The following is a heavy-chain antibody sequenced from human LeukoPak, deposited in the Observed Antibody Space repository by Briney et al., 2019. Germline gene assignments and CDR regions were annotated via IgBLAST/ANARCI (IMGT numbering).Heavy chain of an antibody. CDR1: GGSISSYY. V-gene: IGHV4-59*01. CDR2: THYSGST. D-gene: IGHD6-19*01. CDR3: ARGNGWYFY. Sequence: SETLSLTCTVSGGSISSYYWSWIRQPPGKGLEWIGYTHYSGSTNYNPSLKSRVTISVDTSKNQFSLKLSSVTAADTAIYYCARGNGWYFYWGQGTPVTVSS. J-gene: IGHJ4*02.